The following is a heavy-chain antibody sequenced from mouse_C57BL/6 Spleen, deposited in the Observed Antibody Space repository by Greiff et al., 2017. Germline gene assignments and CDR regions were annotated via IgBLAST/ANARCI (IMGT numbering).Heavy chain of an antibody. CDR3: ARSGDSSGYPSAMDY. V-gene: IGHV1-82*01. D-gene: IGHD3-2*02. Sequence: VQLQQSGPELVKPGASVKISCKASGYAFSSSWMNWVKQRPGKGLEWIGRIYPGDGDTNYNGKFKGKATLTADKSSSTAYMQLSSLTSEDSAVYFCARSGDSSGYPSAMDYWGQGTSVTVSS. CDR1: GYAFSSSW. J-gene: IGHJ4*01. CDR2: IYPGDGDT.